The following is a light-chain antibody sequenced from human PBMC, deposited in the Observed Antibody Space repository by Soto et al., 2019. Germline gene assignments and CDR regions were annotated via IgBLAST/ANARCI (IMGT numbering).Light chain of an antibody. V-gene: IGKV1-39*01. Sequence: DIQMTQSPSSLSASVGDRVTITCRASQSISSYLNWYQQKPGKAPKLLIYAASSLQSGVPSRFSGSGSGTDFTLTISSLQPEDFAVYYCQKSGTFGQGTRLEIK. J-gene: IGKJ5*01. CDR3: QKSGT. CDR2: AAS. CDR1: QSISSY.